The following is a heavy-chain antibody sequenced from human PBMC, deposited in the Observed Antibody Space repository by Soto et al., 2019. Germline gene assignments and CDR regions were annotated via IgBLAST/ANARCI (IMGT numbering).Heavy chain of an antibody. CDR2: IYYSGST. CDR3: ARVGYCSGGSCYSEDY. CDR1: GGSISSGDYY. D-gene: IGHD2-15*01. J-gene: IGHJ4*02. V-gene: IGHV4-30-4*01. Sequence: PSETQSLTCTVSGGSISSGDYYWSWIRQPPGKGLEWIGYIYYSGSTYYNPSLKSRVTISVDTSKNQFSLKLSSVTAADTAVYYCARVGYCSGGSCYSEDYWGQGTLVTVSS.